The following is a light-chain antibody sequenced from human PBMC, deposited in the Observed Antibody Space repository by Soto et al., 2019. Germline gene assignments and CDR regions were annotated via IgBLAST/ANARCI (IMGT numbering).Light chain of an antibody. CDR1: QSVGRS. Sequence: DIQMTQSPSTLSASVGDRVTITCRASQSVGRSLAWYQQQRGKAPKLLIYGVSTLESGVPSRFSGFGSGTEFTLSISSLQPGDFDTYYCQQFYKCWTFGQGTRV. J-gene: IGKJ1*01. CDR2: GVS. V-gene: IGKV1-5*01. CDR3: QQFYKCWT.